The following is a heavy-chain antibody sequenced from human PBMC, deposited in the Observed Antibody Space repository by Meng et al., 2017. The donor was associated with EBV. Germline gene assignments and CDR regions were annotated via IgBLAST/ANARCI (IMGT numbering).Heavy chain of an antibody. J-gene: IGHJ4*02. V-gene: IGHV1-69*01. CDR2: IMPMLGTA. CDR3: VRAPDNWNDGPYY. Sequence: VRSGDGVWRPGPSVKVPCKTPGDMFSSCSIGWVRQAHGQGLEWTGGIMPMLGTASYARKFQGRVTITVDESTSTADMELSSLRAEDTAVYYCVRAPDNWNDGPYYWGQGTLVTVSS. CDR1: GDMFSSCS. D-gene: IGHD1-20*01.